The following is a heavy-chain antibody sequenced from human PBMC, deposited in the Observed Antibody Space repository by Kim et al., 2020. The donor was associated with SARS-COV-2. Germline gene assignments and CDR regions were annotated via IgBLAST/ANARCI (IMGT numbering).Heavy chain of an antibody. D-gene: IGHD2-15*01. Sequence: SETLSLTCAVYGGSFSGYYWSWIRQPPGKGLEWIGEINHSGSTNYNPSLKSRVTISVDTSKNQFSLKLSSVTAADTAVYYCARVKKRVDYYGMDVWGQGTTVTVSS. CDR2: INHSGST. J-gene: IGHJ6*02. V-gene: IGHV4-34*01. CDR3: ARVKKRVDYYGMDV. CDR1: GGSFSGYY.